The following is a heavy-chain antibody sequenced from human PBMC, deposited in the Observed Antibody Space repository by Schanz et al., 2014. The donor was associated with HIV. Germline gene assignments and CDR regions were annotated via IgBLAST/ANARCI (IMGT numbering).Heavy chain of an antibody. CDR3: AKTVLRFLDWPNANGGMDV. J-gene: IGHJ6*02. Sequence: QVQLVESGGGVVQPGRSLRLSCAASGFTFSSFGMNWVRQAPGKGLEWVAVIWYDGSNKYYADSVKGRFTISRDNSKNTLYLQMNSLRDEDTAVYYCAKTVLRFLDWPNANGGMDVWGLGTTVTVSS. V-gene: IGHV3-33*06. CDR1: GFTFSSFG. CDR2: IWYDGSNK. D-gene: IGHD3-3*01.